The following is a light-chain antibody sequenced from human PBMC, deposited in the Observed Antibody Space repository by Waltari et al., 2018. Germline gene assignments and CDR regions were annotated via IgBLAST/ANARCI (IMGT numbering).Light chain of an antibody. Sequence: EIVMTQSPATLSLSPGESATLSCRASQSIRSTFTWFQQKPGQPPRLLIYATSTRATGIPARFSGSGSVTEFSLTISSLQPEDFATYYCQQYDNWPWTFGQGTRVE. CDR2: ATS. V-gene: IGKV3D-15*01. CDR1: QSIRST. CDR3: QQYDNWPWT. J-gene: IGKJ1*01.